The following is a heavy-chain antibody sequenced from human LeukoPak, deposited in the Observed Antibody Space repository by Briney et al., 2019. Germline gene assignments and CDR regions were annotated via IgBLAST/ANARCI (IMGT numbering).Heavy chain of an antibody. CDR2: IYTSGST. V-gene: IGHV4-4*07. CDR1: GGSISSYY. D-gene: IGHD3-22*01. Sequence: SETPSLTCTVSGGSISSYYWSWIRQPAGKGLEWVGRIYTSGSTNYNPSLKSRVTMSVDTSKNQFSLKLSSVTAADTAVYYCASHYYDSSGYSLWGQGTLVTVSS. J-gene: IGHJ4*02. CDR3: ASHYYDSSGYSL.